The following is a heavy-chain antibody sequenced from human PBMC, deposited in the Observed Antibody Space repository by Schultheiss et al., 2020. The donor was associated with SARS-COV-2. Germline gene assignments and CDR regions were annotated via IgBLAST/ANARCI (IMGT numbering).Heavy chain of an antibody. V-gene: IGHV4-59*12. CDR2: IYYSGST. Sequence: SQTLSLTCAVYGGSFSGYYWSWIRQHPGKGLEWIGYIYYSGSTNYNPSLKSRVTISVDTSKNQFSLKLSSVTAADTAVYYCARDSPFLKNTYYYDSSGYYYAGYFDYWGQGTLVTVSS. D-gene: IGHD3-22*01. J-gene: IGHJ4*02. CDR3: ARDSPFLKNTYYYDSSGYYYAGYFDY. CDR1: GGSFSGYY.